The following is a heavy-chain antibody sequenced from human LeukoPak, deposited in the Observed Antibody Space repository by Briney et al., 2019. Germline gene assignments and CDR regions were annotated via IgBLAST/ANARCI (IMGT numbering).Heavy chain of an antibody. D-gene: IGHD6-19*01. CDR3: AREYSSGWYSYYYMDV. Sequence: SETLSLTCTVSGGSISSYYWSWIRQPAGKGLEWIGRIYTSGSTNYNPSLKSRVTMSVDTSKNQFSLKLSSVTAADTAVYYCAREYSSGWYSYYYMDVWGKGTTVTISS. CDR2: IYTSGST. CDR1: GGSISSYY. J-gene: IGHJ6*03. V-gene: IGHV4-4*07.